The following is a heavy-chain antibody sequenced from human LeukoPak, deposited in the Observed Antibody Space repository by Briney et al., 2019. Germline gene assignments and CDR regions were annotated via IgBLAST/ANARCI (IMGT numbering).Heavy chain of an antibody. CDR1: GDSLSGYY. Sequence: SETLSLTCTVSGDSLSGYYWSWIRQPPGKGLEWIGYVYYSGSTDYNPSLKSRVSISVDTSKNQFSLRLSSVTAADTAVYYCARLRRDGYNNHALDIWGQGTMVTVSS. D-gene: IGHD5-24*01. J-gene: IGHJ3*02. CDR3: ARLRRDGYNNHALDI. CDR2: VYYSGST. V-gene: IGHV4-59*08.